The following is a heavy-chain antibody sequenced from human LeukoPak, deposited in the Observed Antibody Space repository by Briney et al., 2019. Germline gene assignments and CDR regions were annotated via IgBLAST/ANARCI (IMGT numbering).Heavy chain of an antibody. CDR3: AKDANYWRSGSYLIPFDF. D-gene: IGHD4/OR15-4a*01. J-gene: IGHJ4*02. Sequence: GGSLRLSCAASGFTFSRNAMNWVRQAPGKGPEWVAAISGNGLTTYYADSVKGRFNISRDNSRNTLYLQMNSLRMEDTAFYYCAKDANYWRSGSYLIPFDFWGQGTLVTVSS. CDR1: GFTFSRNA. CDR2: ISGNGLTT. V-gene: IGHV3-23*01.